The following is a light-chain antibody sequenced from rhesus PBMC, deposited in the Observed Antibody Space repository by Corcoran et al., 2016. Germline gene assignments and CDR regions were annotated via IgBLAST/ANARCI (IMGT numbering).Light chain of an antibody. CDR2: KAS. CDR3: QHGYGTPFT. Sequence: DIQMTQSPSSLSASVGDRVTITCRASENVNNYLNWYQQKPGKAPKLLIYKASTLQSGVPSRFHGSGSGTDYTFTISSLQPEDVATYYCQHGYGTPFTFGPGTKLDIK. CDR1: ENVNNY. V-gene: IGKV1-74*01. J-gene: IGKJ3*01.